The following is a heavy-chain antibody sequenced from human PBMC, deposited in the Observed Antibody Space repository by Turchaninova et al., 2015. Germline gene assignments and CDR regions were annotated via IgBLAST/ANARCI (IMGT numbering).Heavy chain of an antibody. CDR2: RSHRGST. CDR1: GSFITSGYS. CDR3: ARLSGDLDGTDY. D-gene: IGHD7-27*01. J-gene: IGHJ4*01. V-gene: IGHV4-38-2*01. Sequence: QVQLQESGPGLVKPSEPLSLTCAVSGSFITSGYSWGWILQPPGKWLQRIGGRSHRGSTHYNPSLKRPVHRSGDTSKNQFSLELNSVTAADTAVYYCARLSGDLDGTDYWGHGTLVTVSS.